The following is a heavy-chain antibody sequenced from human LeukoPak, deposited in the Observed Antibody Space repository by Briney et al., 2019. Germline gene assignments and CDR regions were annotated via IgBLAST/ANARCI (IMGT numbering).Heavy chain of an antibody. V-gene: IGHV5-51*01. CDR3: ARHRDIVLVPAAMDV. Sequence: GESLKISCKGSGYSFTSYWVGWVRQMPGKGLEWMVIIYPADSDTTYSPSFQGQVTISADKSISTAYLQWSSLKTSDTAMYYCARHRDIVLVPAAMDVWGQGTTVTVSS. CDR1: GYSFTSYW. D-gene: IGHD2-2*01. CDR2: IYPADSDT. J-gene: IGHJ6*02.